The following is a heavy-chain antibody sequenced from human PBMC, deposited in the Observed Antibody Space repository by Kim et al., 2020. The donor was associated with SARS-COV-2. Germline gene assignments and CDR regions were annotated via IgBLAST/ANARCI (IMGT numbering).Heavy chain of an antibody. J-gene: IGHJ4*02. D-gene: IGHD1-20*01. CDR1: GGSVSSGSYY. V-gene: IGHV4-61*01. CDR2: VYYSGST. CDR3: ARSNWNGGLDY. Sequence: SETLSLTCTVSGGSVSSGSYYWSWIRQPPGKGLQWIGYVYYSGSTNYNPSLKSRVTISVDTSKNQFSLNLSSVTAADTAVYHCARSNWNGGLDYWGQGTLVTVSS.